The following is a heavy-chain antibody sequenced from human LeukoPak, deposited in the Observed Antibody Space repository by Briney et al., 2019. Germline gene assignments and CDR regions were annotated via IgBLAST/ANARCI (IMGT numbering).Heavy chain of an antibody. CDR1: GYTFTSSG. D-gene: IGHD6-19*01. J-gene: IGHJ4*02. CDR2: ISAYTGYS. V-gene: IGHV1-18*01. Sequence: ASVKVSCKASGYTFTSSGISWVRQAPGQGLEWMGWISAYTGYSKYVQNLQGRVTMTADTSTSTAYMELSSLRSDDTAMYYCAKNSSGGYSDYWGQGTLVTVSS. CDR3: AKNSSGGYSDY.